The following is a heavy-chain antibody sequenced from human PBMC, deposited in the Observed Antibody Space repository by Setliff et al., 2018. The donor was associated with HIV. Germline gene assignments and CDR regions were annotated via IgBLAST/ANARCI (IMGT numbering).Heavy chain of an antibody. CDR2: IHYSGTT. Sequence: PSETLSLTCVVSGYSISSSYWWGWIRQHPGKGLEWLGYIHYSGTTYYSPSLESRLTISIDTSKNQFSLKLKSVTAADTAVYFCARHVYSSGWGYVYHLDSWGQGTLVTVSS. CDR3: ARHVYSSGWGYVYHLDS. V-gene: IGHV4-28*01. CDR1: GYSISSSYW. J-gene: IGHJ4*02. D-gene: IGHD6-19*01.